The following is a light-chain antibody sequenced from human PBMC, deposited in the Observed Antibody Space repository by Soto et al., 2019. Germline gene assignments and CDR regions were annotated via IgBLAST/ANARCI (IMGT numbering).Light chain of an antibody. CDR1: ASNIGRKS. CDR3: AAWDDSLEEYV. V-gene: IGLV1-44*01. J-gene: IGLJ1*01. CDR2: SSI. Sequence: SVLTQPPSASGTPGQWVTISCCGSASNIGRKSVNWYQQFPGTAPKLLIYSSIYRPSGVPARMSASKSGTSASLAISGLQSEDEADYFCAAWDDSLEEYVFGTGTKVTVL.